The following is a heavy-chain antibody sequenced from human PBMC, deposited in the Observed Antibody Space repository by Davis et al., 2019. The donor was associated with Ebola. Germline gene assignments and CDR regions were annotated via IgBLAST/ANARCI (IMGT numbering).Heavy chain of an antibody. J-gene: IGHJ4*02. D-gene: IGHD3-10*01. CDR3: ARQLLWFGEFGVSPYYFDY. V-gene: IGHV4-30-2*03. CDR1: GASINSGGSS. CDR2: IYHTGST. Sequence: SETLSLTCTVSGASINSGGSSWSWIRQPPGKGLEWIGYIYHTGSTYYDPSLKSRVTISVDTSKNQFSLKLSSVTAADTAVYYCARQLLWFGEFGVSPYYFDYWGQGTLVTVSS.